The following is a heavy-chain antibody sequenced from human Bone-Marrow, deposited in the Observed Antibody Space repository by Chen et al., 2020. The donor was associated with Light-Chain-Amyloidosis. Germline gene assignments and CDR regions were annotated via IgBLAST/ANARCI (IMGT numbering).Heavy chain of an antibody. V-gene: IGHV5-51*01. CDR1: GYTFPNYW. CDR3: ARRRDGYNVDY. D-gene: IGHD5-12*01. Sequence: EVQLEQSGPEVKKPGESLKISCKGSGYTFPNYWIGWVRQMPGKGLEWMGVIYPDDSDARYIPSFEGQVTISADKSIPTAYLQWKILKASDTAMYYCARRRDGYNVDYWGQGTLVTVSS. CDR2: IYPDDSDA. J-gene: IGHJ4*02.